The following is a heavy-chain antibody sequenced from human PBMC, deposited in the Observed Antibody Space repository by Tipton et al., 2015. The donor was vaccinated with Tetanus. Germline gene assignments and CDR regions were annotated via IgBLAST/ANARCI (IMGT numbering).Heavy chain of an antibody. J-gene: IGHJ4*02. D-gene: IGHD4-17*01. V-gene: IGHV1-69*01. CDR1: GGTFNSYT. Sequence: QSGPEVKRPGSSVKVSCKASGGTFNSYTITWVRQAPGQGLEWMGGIIPMFGTETYSQDLQGRVSITADESTGTAYMELTNLKPEDTAVYYCARDQNGDFVYWGQGTLVTVSS. CDR2: IIPMFGTE. CDR3: ARDQNGDFVY.